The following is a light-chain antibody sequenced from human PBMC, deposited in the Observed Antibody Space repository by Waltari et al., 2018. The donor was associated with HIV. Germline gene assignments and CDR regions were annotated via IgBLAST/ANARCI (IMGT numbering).Light chain of an antibody. Sequence: QSALTQPRSVSGSPGQSVTISCTGTSSDVGGYNYVSWYQQHPGQAPKLMIYDISKRATGGPDRFSGSKSGNTASLTISGLQAEDEADYYCCSYAGSYTFGVFGGGTKLTVL. CDR3: CSYAGSYTFGV. J-gene: IGLJ3*02. CDR1: SSDVGGYNY. V-gene: IGLV2-11*01. CDR2: DIS.